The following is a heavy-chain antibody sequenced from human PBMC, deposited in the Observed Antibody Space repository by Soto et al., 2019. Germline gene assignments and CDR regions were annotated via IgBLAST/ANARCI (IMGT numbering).Heavy chain of an antibody. CDR2: VTNSGGST. D-gene: IGHD2-2*01. CDR3: APGYYSSTYLPGDY. Sequence: EVQLLESGGGLVQPGGSLRLSCAASGFTFSSYAMNWVRQAPGKGLEWFSTVTNSGGSTYYADSGKGRFTISGDNYKNTLYRQMNSLRAEDTAVYYCAPGYYSSTYLPGDYWGEGTLVTVSS. V-gene: IGHV3-23*01. CDR1: GFTFSSYA. J-gene: IGHJ4*02.